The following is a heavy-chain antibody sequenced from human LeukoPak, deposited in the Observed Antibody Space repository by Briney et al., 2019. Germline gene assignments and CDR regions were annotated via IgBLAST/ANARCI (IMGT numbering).Heavy chain of an antibody. CDR2: IFYGGST. Sequence: SETLSLTCTVSGGSISSYYWGWIRQPPGKGLEWIGYIFYGGSTNYNPSLKSRVTISVDTSKNQFSLKLSSVTAADTAVYYCARGNYDYVWGGIDYWGQGTLVTVSS. J-gene: IGHJ4*02. V-gene: IGHV4-59*08. CDR3: ARGNYDYVWGGIDY. CDR1: GGSISSYY. D-gene: IGHD3-16*01.